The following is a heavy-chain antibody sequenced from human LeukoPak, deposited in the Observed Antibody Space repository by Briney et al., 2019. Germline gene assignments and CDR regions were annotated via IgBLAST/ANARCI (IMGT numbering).Heavy chain of an antibody. Sequence: GRSLRLSCAASGFTFNTYGMNWVGQAPGKGLEWVAVTSSDGITQYYADSVKGRFTISRDNSKNTLYLQMNSLRTEDTAVYYCAKAAEQLVSRSLDCWGQGTLVTVSS. CDR3: AKAAEQLVSRSLDC. J-gene: IGHJ4*02. D-gene: IGHD6-6*01. CDR1: GFTFNTYG. V-gene: IGHV3-30*18. CDR2: TSSDGITQ.